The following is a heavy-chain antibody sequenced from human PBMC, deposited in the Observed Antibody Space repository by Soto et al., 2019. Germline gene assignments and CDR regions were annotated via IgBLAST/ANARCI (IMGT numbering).Heavy chain of an antibody. CDR1: GFTFSSYG. V-gene: IGHV3-33*01. Sequence: GSLRLSCAASGFTFSSYGMHWVRQAPGKGLEWVAVIWYDGSNKYYADSVKGRFTISRDNSKNTLYLQMNSLRAEDTAVYYCARVPTGYYGMDVWGQGTTVTVSS. J-gene: IGHJ6*02. D-gene: IGHD2-8*02. CDR2: IWYDGSNK. CDR3: ARVPTGYYGMDV.